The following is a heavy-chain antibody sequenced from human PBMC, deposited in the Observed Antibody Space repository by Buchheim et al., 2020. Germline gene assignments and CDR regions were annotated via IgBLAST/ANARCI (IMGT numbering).Heavy chain of an antibody. CDR1: GFTFSSYW. CDR2: INSDGSST. V-gene: IGHV3-74*01. Sequence: EVQLVESGGGLVQPGGSLRLSCAASGFTFSSYWMHWVRQAPGKGLVWVSRINSDGSSTSYADSVKGRFTISRDNAKNTLYLQMNSLRAEDTAVYYCASHGNGDYVYYYYGMDVWGQGTT. D-gene: IGHD4-17*01. J-gene: IGHJ6*02. CDR3: ASHGNGDYVYYYYGMDV.